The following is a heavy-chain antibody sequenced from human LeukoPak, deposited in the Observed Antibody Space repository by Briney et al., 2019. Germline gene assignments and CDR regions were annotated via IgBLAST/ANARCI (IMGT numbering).Heavy chain of an antibody. D-gene: IGHD6-19*01. CDR3: AKGRSSGWDYYFDY. V-gene: IGHV3-23*01. Sequence: TGGSLRLSCAASGFAFSNYGMNWVRQAPGKGLEWVSGITGSGGTTYYADSVKGRFTISRDNSKNTLYLQMNSLRAEDTAVYYCAKGRSSGWDYYFDYWGQGTLVTVSS. CDR2: ITGSGGTT. J-gene: IGHJ4*02. CDR1: GFAFSNYG.